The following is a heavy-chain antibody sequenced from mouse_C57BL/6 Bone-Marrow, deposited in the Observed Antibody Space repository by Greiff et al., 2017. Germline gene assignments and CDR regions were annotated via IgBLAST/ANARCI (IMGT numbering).Heavy chain of an antibody. CDR3: AHGNYFYWYFAV. J-gene: IGHJ1*03. Sequence: QVQLQQPGAELVKPGASVKLSCKASGYTFTSYWMHWVKQRPGRGLEWIGRIDPNSGGTKYNEKFKSKATLTVDKPSSPAYMQLSSLTSEDSAVYDCAHGNYFYWYFAVWGTGTTVTVSS. V-gene: IGHV1-72*01. D-gene: IGHD2-1*01. CDR2: IDPNSGGT. CDR1: GYTFTSYW.